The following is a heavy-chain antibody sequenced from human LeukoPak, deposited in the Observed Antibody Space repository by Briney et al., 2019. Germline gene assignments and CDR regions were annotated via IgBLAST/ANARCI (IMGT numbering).Heavy chain of an antibody. V-gene: IGHV3-21*01. CDR1: GFTFSSYS. D-gene: IGHD6-13*01. Sequence: PGGSLRLSCAASGFTFSSYSMNWVRQAPGKGLEWVSSISSSSSYIYYADSVKGRFTISRDNAKNSLYLQMNSLRAKDTAVYYCARDSAYSSSWNFDYWGQGTLVTVSS. CDR3: ARDSAYSSSWNFDY. CDR2: ISSSSSYI. J-gene: IGHJ4*02.